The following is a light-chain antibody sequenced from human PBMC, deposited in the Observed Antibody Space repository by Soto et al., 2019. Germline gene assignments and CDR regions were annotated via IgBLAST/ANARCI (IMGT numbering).Light chain of an antibody. Sequence: EIVLTQSPATLSLSPGERATLSCRASQSVSSYLACYQQKPGQAPRLLIYDASNRATGIPARFSGSGSGTDFTLTISSLEPEDFAVYYCQQRSNFVFGPGTKVDIK. J-gene: IGKJ3*01. CDR2: DAS. CDR1: QSVSSY. CDR3: QQRSNFV. V-gene: IGKV3-11*01.